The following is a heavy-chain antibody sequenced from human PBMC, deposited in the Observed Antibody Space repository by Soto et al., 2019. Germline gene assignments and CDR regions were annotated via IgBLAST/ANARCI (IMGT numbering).Heavy chain of an antibody. CDR1: GFTFSGSA. Sequence: EVQLVESGGGLVQPGGSLKLSCAASGFTFSGSAMHWVRQASGKGLEWVGRIRSKANSYATAYAASVKGRFTISRDDSKYTAYLQMNSLKTEDTAVYYGTGLVGATKGVSSYGMDVWGQGTTFTV. CDR2: IRSKANSYAT. V-gene: IGHV3-73*01. CDR3: TGLVGATKGVSSYGMDV. J-gene: IGHJ6*02. D-gene: IGHD1-26*01.